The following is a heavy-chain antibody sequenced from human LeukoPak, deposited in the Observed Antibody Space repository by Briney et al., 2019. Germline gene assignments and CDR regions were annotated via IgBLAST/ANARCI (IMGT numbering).Heavy chain of an antibody. CDR1: GGSFSGYY. D-gene: IGHD3-10*01. J-gene: IGHJ6*02. Sequence: PSETLSLTCAVYGGSFSGYYWSWIRQPPGKGLEWIGEINHSGSTNYNPSLKSRVTISVDTSKNQFSLKLSSVTAADTAAYYCARESPTYYYGSGSYYGMDVWGQGTTVTVSS. V-gene: IGHV4-34*01. CDR2: INHSGST. CDR3: ARESPTYYYGSGSYYGMDV.